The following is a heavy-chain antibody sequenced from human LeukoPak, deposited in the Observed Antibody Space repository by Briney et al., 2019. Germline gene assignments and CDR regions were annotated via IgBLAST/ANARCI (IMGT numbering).Heavy chain of an antibody. J-gene: IGHJ4*02. CDR1: GFTFSDSG. CDR3: ATSIERSTWGSHALDS. V-gene: IGHV3-30*04. Sequence: HPGGSLRLSCTGSGFTFSDSGMHWVRQAPGKGLEWMAILSYDGSLKYYADSVKGRFTISRDNSKNTLYLQMNSLRVEDTAVYYCATSIERSTWGSHALDSWGQGTLVTVSS. D-gene: IGHD3-16*01. CDR2: LSYDGSLK.